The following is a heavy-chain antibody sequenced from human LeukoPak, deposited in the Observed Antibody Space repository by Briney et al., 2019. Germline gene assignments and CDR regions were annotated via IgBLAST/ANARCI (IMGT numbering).Heavy chain of an antibody. Sequence: GGSLRLSCAASGFTFSSYAMHWVRQAPGKGLEWVAVISYDGSNKYYADSVKGRFTISRDNSKNTLYLQMNSLRAEDTAVYYCAKDLTVTRPYYFDYWGQGTLVTVSS. CDR1: GFTFSSYA. CDR3: AKDLTVTRPYYFDY. CDR2: ISYDGSNK. V-gene: IGHV3-30*04. J-gene: IGHJ4*02. D-gene: IGHD4-17*01.